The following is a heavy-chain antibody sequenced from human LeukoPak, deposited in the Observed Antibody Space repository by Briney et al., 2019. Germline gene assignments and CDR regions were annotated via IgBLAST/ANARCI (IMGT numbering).Heavy chain of an antibody. V-gene: IGHV3-9*01. J-gene: IGHJ4*02. CDR1: GFTFDDYA. CDR2: ISWNSGSI. D-gene: IGHD4-17*01. CDR3: AKANDYGDPVDY. Sequence: GGSLRLSCAASGFTFDDYAMHWVRQAPGKGLEWVSGISWNSGSIGYADSVKGRSTISRDNAKNSLYLQMNSLRAEDTALYYCAKANDYGDPVDYWGQGTLVTVSS.